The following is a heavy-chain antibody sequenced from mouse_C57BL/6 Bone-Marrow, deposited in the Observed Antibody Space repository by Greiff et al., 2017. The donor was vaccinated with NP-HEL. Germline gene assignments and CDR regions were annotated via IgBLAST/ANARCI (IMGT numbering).Heavy chain of an antibody. CDR3: ARMGPFITTNWYFDV. J-gene: IGHJ1*03. V-gene: IGHV1-54*01. D-gene: IGHD1-1*01. Sequence: QVQLQQSGAELVRPGTSVKVSCKASGYAFTNYLIEWVKQRPGQGLEWIGVINPGSGGTNYNEKFKGKATLTADKSSSTAYMQLSSLTSEDSAVXFCARMGPFITTNWYFDVWGTGTTVTVSS. CDR2: INPGSGGT. CDR1: GYAFTNYL.